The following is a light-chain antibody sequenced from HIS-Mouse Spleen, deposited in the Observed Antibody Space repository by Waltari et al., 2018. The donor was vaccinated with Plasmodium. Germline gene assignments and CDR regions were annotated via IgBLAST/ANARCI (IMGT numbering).Light chain of an antibody. CDR3: GTWDSSLSAGVV. J-gene: IGLJ2*01. Sequence: QSVLTQPPSVSAAPGQKVTISCSGSSSNIGNNYVSWYQQLPGTAPELLIYEKNKRPSGSPDRFSESKSGTSATLGITGLQTGDEADYYCGTWDSSLSAGVVFGGGTKLTVL. CDR1: SSNIGNNY. V-gene: IGLV1-51*01. CDR2: EKN.